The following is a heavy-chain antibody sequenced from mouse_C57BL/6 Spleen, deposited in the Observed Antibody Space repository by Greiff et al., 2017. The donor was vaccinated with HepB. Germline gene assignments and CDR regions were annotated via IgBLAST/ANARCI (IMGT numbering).Heavy chain of an antibody. CDR1: GYAFSSSW. Sequence: QVQLQQSGPELVKPGASVKISCKASGYAFSSSWMNWVKQRPGKGLEWIGRIYPGDGDTNYNGKFKGKATLTADKSSSTAYMQLSSLTSEDSAVYFCARYYYGSSSDWYFDVWGTGTTVTVSS. CDR3: ARYYYGSSSDWYFDV. D-gene: IGHD1-1*01. V-gene: IGHV1-82*01. J-gene: IGHJ1*03. CDR2: IYPGDGDT.